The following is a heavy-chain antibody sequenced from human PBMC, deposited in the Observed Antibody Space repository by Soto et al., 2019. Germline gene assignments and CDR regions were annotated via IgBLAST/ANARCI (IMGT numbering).Heavy chain of an antibody. CDR2: IYPGDSDT. CDR1: GYSFINYW. D-gene: IGHD6-13*01. J-gene: IGHJ4*02. V-gene: IGHV5-51*01. Sequence: GESLKISCKGSGYSFINYWIGWVRQMPGKGLEWMGIIYPGDSDTRYSPSFQGQVTISADKSISTAYLQWSSLNASDTAMYYCARLPSYSSSPFDYWGQGTLVTVS. CDR3: ARLPSYSSSPFDY.